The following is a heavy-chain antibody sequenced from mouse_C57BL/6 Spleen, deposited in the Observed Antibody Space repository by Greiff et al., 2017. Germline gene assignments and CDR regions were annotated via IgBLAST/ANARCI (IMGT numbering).Heavy chain of an antibody. CDR2: IHPNSGST. V-gene: IGHV1-64*01. J-gene: IGHJ3*01. D-gene: IGHD2-4*01. Sequence: QVQLKQPGAELVKPGASVKLSCKASGYTFTSYWMHWVKQRPGQGLEWIGMIHPNSGSTNYNEKFKSKATLTVDKSSSTAYMQLSSLTSEDSAVNYCARLYDDYDGFAYWGQGTLVTVSA. CDR3: ARLYDDYDGFAY. CDR1: GYTFTSYW.